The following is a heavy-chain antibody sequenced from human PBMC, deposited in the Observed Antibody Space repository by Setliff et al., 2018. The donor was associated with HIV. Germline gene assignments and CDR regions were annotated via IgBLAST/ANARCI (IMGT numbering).Heavy chain of an antibody. Sequence: SETLSLTCAVYGGSLSGYYWSWIRQPPGKGLEWFGEINHSGSTNYNPSLKSRVTISVDTSKNQFSLKLSSVTAADTAVYFCARAYFGSGIYYWGQGTLVTVSS. D-gene: IGHD3-10*01. J-gene: IGHJ4*02. CDR2: INHSGST. CDR1: GGSLSGYY. V-gene: IGHV4-34*01. CDR3: ARAYFGSGIYY.